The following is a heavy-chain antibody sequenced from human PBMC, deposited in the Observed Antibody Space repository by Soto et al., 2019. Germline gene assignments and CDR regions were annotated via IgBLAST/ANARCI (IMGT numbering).Heavy chain of an antibody. CDR1: GYKFSSYA. D-gene: IGHD6-19*01. CDR2: INFGNGNT. Sequence: ASVKVSCKASGYKFSSYAIHWVRQAPGQRLEWMGWINFGNGNTKYSQNFQGRVTINQDTSASTAYMELSSLTSEDTSLYYCAREKWGSGSRWLDPWGQGTLVTVSS. V-gene: IGHV1-3*01. J-gene: IGHJ5*02. CDR3: AREKWGSGSRWLDP.